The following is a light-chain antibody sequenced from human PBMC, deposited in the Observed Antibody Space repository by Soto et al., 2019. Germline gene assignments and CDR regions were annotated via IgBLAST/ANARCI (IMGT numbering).Light chain of an antibody. CDR2: SAS. J-gene: IGKJ2*01. Sequence: DIQMTQSPSSLSASVGDRVTITCRASQSISSYLNWYQQKPGKDPKLLLYSASSLQSGVPSRFIGSGSGTDFTLTISSRQPEDFATYYCQQRYSTPYTFGQGTKLEIK. CDR1: QSISSY. V-gene: IGKV1-39*01. CDR3: QQRYSTPYT.